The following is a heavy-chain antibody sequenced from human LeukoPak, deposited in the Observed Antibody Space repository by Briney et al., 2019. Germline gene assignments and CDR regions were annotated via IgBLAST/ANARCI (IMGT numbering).Heavy chain of an antibody. CDR3: ARLGTGIVGATEVSWFDP. CDR2: ISSSGGRT. J-gene: IGHJ5*02. V-gene: IGHV3-23*01. Sequence: GGSLRLSCAASGFTFSSYGMSWVRQAPGKGLEWVSAISSSGGRTDNADSVKGRFTISRDNSKNTLYLQMNSLRAEDTAVYYCARLGTGIVGATEVSWFDPWGQGTLVTVSS. CDR1: GFTFSSYG. D-gene: IGHD1-26*01.